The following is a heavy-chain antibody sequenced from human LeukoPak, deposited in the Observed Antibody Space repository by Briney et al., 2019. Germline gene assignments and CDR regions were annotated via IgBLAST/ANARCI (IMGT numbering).Heavy chain of an antibody. J-gene: IGHJ4*02. Sequence: SETLSLTCAVYGGSFSGYYWSWIRQPPGKGLEWIGEINHSGSTNYNPSLKSRVTISVDTSKNQFSLKLSSVTAADTAVYYCASVLRYFDWSSGFDYWSQGTLVTVSS. V-gene: IGHV4-34*01. CDR2: INHSGST. CDR1: GGSFSGYY. D-gene: IGHD3-9*01. CDR3: ASVLRYFDWSSGFDY.